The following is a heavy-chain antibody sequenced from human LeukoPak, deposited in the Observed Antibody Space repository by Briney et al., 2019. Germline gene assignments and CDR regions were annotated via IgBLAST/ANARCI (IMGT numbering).Heavy chain of an antibody. Sequence: GASVKVSCKASGYTFTSYGISWVRQAPGQGLEWMGWISAYNGNTNYAQKLQGRVTMTTDTSTSTAYMELRSLRSDDTAVYYCARVGYTILLDPGYYFDYWGQGTLVTVSS. CDR3: ARVGYTILLDPGYYFDY. V-gene: IGHV1-18*01. J-gene: IGHJ4*02. D-gene: IGHD3-9*01. CDR1: GYTFTSYG. CDR2: ISAYNGNT.